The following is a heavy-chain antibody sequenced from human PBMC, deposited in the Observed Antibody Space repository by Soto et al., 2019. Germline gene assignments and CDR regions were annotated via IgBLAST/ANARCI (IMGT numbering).Heavy chain of an antibody. D-gene: IGHD2-21*01. J-gene: IGHJ5*02. CDR2: IYYSGST. CDR1: GGSISSYY. Sequence: QVQLQESGPGLVKPSETLSLTCTVSGGSISSYYWSWIRQPPGKGLEWIGYIYYSGSTNYNPSLKSRVTISVDTSKNQFSLKLSSVTAADTAVYYCARYNLGGAFDPWGQGTLVTVYS. CDR3: ARYNLGGAFDP. V-gene: IGHV4-59*01.